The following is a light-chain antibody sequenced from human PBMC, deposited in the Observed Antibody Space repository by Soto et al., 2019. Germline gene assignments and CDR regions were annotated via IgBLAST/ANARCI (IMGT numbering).Light chain of an antibody. Sequence: QAVVTQSPSASASLGASVKLTCTLSSGHSSYAIAWHQQQPEKGPRYLMKLNSDGSHSKGDGIPDRFSGSSSGAERYLTISSLQSEDEADYYCQIWGSGIHWVFGGGTKLTVL. CDR2: LNSDGSH. V-gene: IGLV4-69*01. CDR1: SGHSSYA. J-gene: IGLJ3*02. CDR3: QIWGSGIHWV.